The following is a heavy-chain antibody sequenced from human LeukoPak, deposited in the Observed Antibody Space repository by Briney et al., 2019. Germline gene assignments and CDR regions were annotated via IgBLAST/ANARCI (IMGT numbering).Heavy chain of an antibody. D-gene: IGHD2-2*01. CDR1: GFTFSSYA. CDR3: ARVPAAKDYYMDV. V-gene: IGHV3-30*01. CDR2: ISYDGSNK. Sequence: GGSLRHSCAASGFTFSSYAMHWVRQAPGKGLEWVAVISYDGSNKYYADSVKGRFTISRDNSKNTLYLQMNSLRAEDTAVYYCARVPAAKDYYMDVWGKGTTVTVSS. J-gene: IGHJ6*03.